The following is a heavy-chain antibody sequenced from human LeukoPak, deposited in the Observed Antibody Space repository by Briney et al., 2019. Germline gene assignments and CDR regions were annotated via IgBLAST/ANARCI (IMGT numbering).Heavy chain of an antibody. CDR1: GYTFTSYY. CDR3: ARDAGYGGNSGGWFDP. Sequence: ASVKVSCKASGYTFTSYYMHWVRQAPGQGLEWMGIINPSGGSTSYAQKFQGRVTMTRDTSTSTVYMELSSLRPEDTAVYYCARDAGYGGNSGGWFDPWGQGTLVTVSS. V-gene: IGHV1-46*01. D-gene: IGHD4-23*01. CDR2: INPSGGST. J-gene: IGHJ5*02.